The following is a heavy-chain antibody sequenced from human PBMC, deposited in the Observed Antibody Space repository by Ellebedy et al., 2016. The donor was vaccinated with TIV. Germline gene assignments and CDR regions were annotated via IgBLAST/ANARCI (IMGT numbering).Heavy chain of an antibody. CDR1: GFTFSSYW. J-gene: IGHJ4*02. V-gene: IGHV3-7*03. D-gene: IGHD4-23*01. CDR3: AKDILRWAFDY. CDR2: IKQDGSVK. Sequence: GGSLRLXXAASGFTFSSYWMHWVRQAPGKGLEWVANIKQDGSVKKYVDSVKGRFTISRDNGKNSLYLQMNSLRGEDTALYYCAKDILRWAFDYWGQGTLVTVSS.